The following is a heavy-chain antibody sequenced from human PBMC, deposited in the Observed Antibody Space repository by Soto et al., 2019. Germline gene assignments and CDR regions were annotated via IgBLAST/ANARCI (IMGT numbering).Heavy chain of an antibody. CDR3: ARSRRNYFDP. CDR1: GCSISFYY. Sequence: SGTLSLTYPVSGCSISFYYWNWIRQSPGKGLEWIGYISYSGTTKYNPSLKSRVTISVDTSKNQFSLKLSSVTAADTAVYYCARSRRNYFDPWGQGTLVTVSS. V-gene: IGHV4-59*01. CDR2: ISYSGTT. J-gene: IGHJ5*02.